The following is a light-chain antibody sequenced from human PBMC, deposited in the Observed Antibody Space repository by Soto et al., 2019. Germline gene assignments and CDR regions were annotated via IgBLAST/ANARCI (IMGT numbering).Light chain of an antibody. V-gene: IGKV3-20*01. CDR3: QQYGDSLLT. CDR1: QIVTGNF. CDR2: DAS. J-gene: IGKJ1*01. Sequence: EVVLTQSPGTLSLSPGEGATLSCRASQIVTGNFLAWYQQKPGQAPRLLRYDASTRATGSPDRFSGSGAGTDFTLIISRLEPEDFAVYYCQQYGDSLLTFGQGTKVDIK.